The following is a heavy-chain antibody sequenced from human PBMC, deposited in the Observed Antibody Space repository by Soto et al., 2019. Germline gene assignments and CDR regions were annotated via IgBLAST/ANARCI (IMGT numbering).Heavy chain of an antibody. J-gene: IGHJ4*02. CDR3: ARYVDTAMVRGLDY. CDR1: GYSFTSYW. V-gene: IGHV5-51*01. Sequence: PGESLKISCKGSGYSFTSYWIGWVRQMPGKGLEWMGIIYPGDSDTRYSPSFQGQVTISADKSISTAYLQWSSLKASDTAMYYCARYVDTAMVRGLDYGCQETLVEVSS. D-gene: IGHD5-18*01. CDR2: IYPGDSDT.